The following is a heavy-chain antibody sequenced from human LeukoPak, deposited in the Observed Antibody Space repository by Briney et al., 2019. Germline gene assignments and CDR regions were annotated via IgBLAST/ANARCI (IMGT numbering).Heavy chain of an antibody. Sequence: GGSLRLSCAASGFTFSSYGMHWVRQAPGKGLEWVAFIRYDGSNKYYADSVKGRFTISRDNSKNTLYLQMNSLRAEDTAVYYCAKELITMIVDGLDYWGQGTLVTVSS. J-gene: IGHJ4*02. CDR3: AKELITMIVDGLDY. CDR2: IRYDGSNK. CDR1: GFTFSSYG. V-gene: IGHV3-30*02. D-gene: IGHD3-22*01.